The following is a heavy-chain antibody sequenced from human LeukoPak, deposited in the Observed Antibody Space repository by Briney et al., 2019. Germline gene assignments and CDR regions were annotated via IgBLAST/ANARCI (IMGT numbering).Heavy chain of an antibody. V-gene: IGHV3-30-3*01. Sequence: QAGGSLRLSCAASGFTFSNAWMSWVRQAPGKGLEWVAVISYDGSNKYYADSVKGRFTISRDNSKNTLYLQMNSLRAEDTAVYYCARGPNYDYVWGSYRYYDYWGQGALVTVSS. J-gene: IGHJ4*02. CDR2: ISYDGSNK. CDR1: GFTFSNAW. CDR3: ARGPNYDYVWGSYRYYDY. D-gene: IGHD3-16*02.